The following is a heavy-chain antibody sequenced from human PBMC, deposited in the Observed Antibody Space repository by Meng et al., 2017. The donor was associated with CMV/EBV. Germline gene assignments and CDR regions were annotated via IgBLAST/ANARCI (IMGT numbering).Heavy chain of an antibody. CDR3: ARHTGPEDQLLRLPYYYGMDV. J-gene: IGHJ6*02. CDR2: INPNSGGT. D-gene: IGHD2-2*01. CDR1: GYTFTGYY. V-gene: IGHV1-2*02. Sequence: ASVKVSCKASGYTFTGYYMHWVRQAPGQGLEWMGWINPNSGGTNYAQKFQGRVTMTRDKSISTAYLQWSSLKASDTAMYYCARHTGPEDQLLRLPYYYGMDVWGQGTTVTVSS.